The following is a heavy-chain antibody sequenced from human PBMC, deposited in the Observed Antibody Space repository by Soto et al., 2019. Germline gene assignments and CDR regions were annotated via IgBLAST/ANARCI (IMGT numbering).Heavy chain of an antibody. D-gene: IGHD6-13*01. Sequence: EVQLLESGGGLVQPGGSLRLSCAASGFTLNNYGMSWVRHAPGKGLAWVSAISPNGQGIYYAVSVKGRFIITKDNSKNTVFLHMDRPTADDTAVYYCAKDRGYPRDYFHYWGTGKLDTVSS. J-gene: IGHJ4*02. V-gene: IGHV3-23*01. CDR1: GFTLNNYG. CDR2: ISPNGQGI. CDR3: AKDRGYPRDYFHY.